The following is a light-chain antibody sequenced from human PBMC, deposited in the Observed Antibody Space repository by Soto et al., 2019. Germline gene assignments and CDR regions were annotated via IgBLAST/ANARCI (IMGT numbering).Light chain of an antibody. Sequence: DIQMTQSPPSLSASVGDRVTITCQASHDIGNSLNWYQHKPGKAPKLVIYDAYILETGVPSTFSGSGFGTDFTFTISSLRPEDIATDYCQKSDHLPLFGPGTKVDIK. J-gene: IGKJ3*01. CDR3: QKSDHLPL. V-gene: IGKV1-33*01. CDR1: HDIGNS. CDR2: DAY.